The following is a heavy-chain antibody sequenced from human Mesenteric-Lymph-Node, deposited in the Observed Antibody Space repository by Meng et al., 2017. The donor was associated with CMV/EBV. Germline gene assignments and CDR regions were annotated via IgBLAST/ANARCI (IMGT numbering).Heavy chain of an antibody. D-gene: IGHD3-3*01. V-gene: IGHV4-4*02. CDR1: GGSISSSDW. CDR2: IHHSGST. CDR3: ARGRTIYGVVINWFDP. J-gene: IGHJ5*02. Sequence: GSLRLSCAVSGGSISSSDWWTWVRQPPGKGLEWIGEIHHSGSTNYSPSLKSRVTISLDMSNKQFSLKMSSVTAADTAVYHCARGRTIYGVVINWFDPWGQGTLVTVSS.